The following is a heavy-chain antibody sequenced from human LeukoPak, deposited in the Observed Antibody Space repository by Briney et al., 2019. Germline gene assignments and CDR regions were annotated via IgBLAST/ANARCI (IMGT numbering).Heavy chain of an antibody. CDR3: AKGLGSDYYYYGMDV. Sequence: GGSLRLSCAASGFTFDDYAMHWVRHAPGKGLEWVSGISWNSGSIGYADSVKGRFTISRDNAKNSLYLQMNSLRAEDTALYYCAKGLGSDYYYYGMDVWGQGTTVTVSS. J-gene: IGHJ6*02. CDR2: ISWNSGSI. D-gene: IGHD1-26*01. V-gene: IGHV3-9*01. CDR1: GFTFDDYA.